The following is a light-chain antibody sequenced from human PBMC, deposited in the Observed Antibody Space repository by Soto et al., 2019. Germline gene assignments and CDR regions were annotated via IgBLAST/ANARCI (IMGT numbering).Light chain of an antibody. J-gene: IGKJ5*01. CDR2: EVS. V-gene: IGKV2D-29*02. CDR3: MQSTQLPPT. Sequence: LMTQPQLSLSVAPGQPAPISCKSSQSLLHITGETFLFWYLQKPGQSPQLLIYEVSTRVSGVPDRFSGSGSGTDFTLEISRVETDDVGIYYCMQSTQLPPTFGQGSRLEIK. CDR1: QSLLHITGETF.